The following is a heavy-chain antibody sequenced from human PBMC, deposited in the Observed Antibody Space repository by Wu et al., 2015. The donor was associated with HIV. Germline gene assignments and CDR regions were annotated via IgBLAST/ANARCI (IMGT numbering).Heavy chain of an antibody. CDR2: IIPIFGTA. V-gene: IGHV1-69*12. CDR1: GGTFSSYA. J-gene: IGHJ6*03. Sequence: QVQLVQSGAEVKKPGSSVKVSCKASGGTFSSYAISWVRQAPGQGLEWMGGIIPIFGTANYAQKFQGRVTITADESTSTAYMELSSLRSEDTAVYYCASDLKDIVVVPAAIHYYYYMDVVGTKGPRSPSP. CDR3: ASDLKDIVVVPAAIHYYYYMDV. D-gene: IGHD2-2*01.